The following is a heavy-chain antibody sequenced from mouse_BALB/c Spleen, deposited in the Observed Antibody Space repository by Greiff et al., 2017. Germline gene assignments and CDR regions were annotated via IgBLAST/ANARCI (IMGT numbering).Heavy chain of an antibody. V-gene: IGHV5-17*02. J-gene: IGHJ2*01. CDR3: ARWAYYGHYFDY. CDR2: ISSGSSTI. D-gene: IGHD1-1*02. Sequence: EVKLMESGGGLVQPGGSRKLSCAASGFTFSSFGMHWVRQAPEKGLEWVAYISSGSSTIYYADTVKGRFTISRDNPKNTLFLQMTSLRSEDTAMYYCARWAYYGHYFDYWGQGTTLTVSS. CDR1: GFTFSSFG.